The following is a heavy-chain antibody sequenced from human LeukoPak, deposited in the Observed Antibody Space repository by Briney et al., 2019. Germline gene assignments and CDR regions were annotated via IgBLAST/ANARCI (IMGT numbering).Heavy chain of an antibody. D-gene: IGHD5-12*01. CDR1: GSSISSGDYY. CDR2: IYYSGST. J-gene: IGHJ4*02. CDR3: ARIRATDYYYFDY. V-gene: IGHV4-30-4*01. Sequence: PSGTLSLTCTVSGSSISSGDYYWSWIRQPPGKGLEWIGYIYYSGSTYYNPSLKSRVTISVDTSKNQFSLKLGSVTAADTAVYYCARIRATDYYYFDYWGQGTLVTVSS.